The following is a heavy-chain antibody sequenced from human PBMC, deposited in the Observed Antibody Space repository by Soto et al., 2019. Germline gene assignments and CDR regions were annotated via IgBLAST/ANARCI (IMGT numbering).Heavy chain of an antibody. D-gene: IGHD6-19*01. V-gene: IGHV3-53*01. CDR3: VQTTGWPGFDF. CDR1: GFAVSSKY. CDR2: IYGGGTT. J-gene: IGHJ4*02. Sequence: EVQLVESGGGLIQPGGSLRLSCAASGFAVSSKYMTWFRQAPGKGLEWVSVIYGGGTTYYADSVKGRFTISRDTSTNTLYLQMNSLRSEDTAVYYCVQTTGWPGFDFWGQGTLVTVSS.